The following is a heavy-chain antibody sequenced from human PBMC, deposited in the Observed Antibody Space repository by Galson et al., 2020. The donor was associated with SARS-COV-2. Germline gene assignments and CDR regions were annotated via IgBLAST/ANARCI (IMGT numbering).Heavy chain of an antibody. CDR1: GFTLSEHY. CDR3: ARDQFPLYGSSTGFGMDV. D-gene: IGHD2-2*01. Sequence: KIGESLKIFRAASGFTLSEHYMNWIRQAPGKGLEWVSYNSDSTIYPNYADSVKGRFTISRDNPKNSLYLQMNSLRAEDTAVYYCARDQFPLYGSSTGFGMDVWCQWTTVTVSS. J-gene: IGHJ6*02. V-gene: IGHV3-11*06. CDR2: NSDSTIYP.